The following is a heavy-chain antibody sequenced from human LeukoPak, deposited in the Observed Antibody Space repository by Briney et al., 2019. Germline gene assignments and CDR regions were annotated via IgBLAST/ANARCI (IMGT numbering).Heavy chain of an antibody. Sequence: SVKVSCKASGGTFSSYTISWVRQAPGQGLEWMGRIIPILGIANYAQKFQGRVTITADKSTSTVYMELSSLRSEDTAVYYCARDAAYYYDSSGYPHAFDIWGQGTMVTVSS. CDR2: IIPILGIA. V-gene: IGHV1-69*04. D-gene: IGHD3-22*01. CDR3: ARDAAYYYDSSGYPHAFDI. CDR1: GGTFSSYT. J-gene: IGHJ3*02.